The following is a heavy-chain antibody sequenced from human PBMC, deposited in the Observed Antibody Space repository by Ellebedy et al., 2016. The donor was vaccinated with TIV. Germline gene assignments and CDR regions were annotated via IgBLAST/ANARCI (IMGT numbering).Heavy chain of an antibody. CDR3: ARDFGSGVAATRGSDY. V-gene: IGHV1-2*02. CDR2: INPNSGGT. D-gene: IGHD2-15*01. CDR1: GGTFSSYA. J-gene: IGHJ4*02. Sequence: ASVKVSXXASGGTFSSYAISWVRQAPGQGLEWMGWINPNSGGTNYAQKFQGRVTMTRDTSISTAYMELSRLRSDDTAVYYCARDFGSGVAATRGSDYWGQGTLVTVSS.